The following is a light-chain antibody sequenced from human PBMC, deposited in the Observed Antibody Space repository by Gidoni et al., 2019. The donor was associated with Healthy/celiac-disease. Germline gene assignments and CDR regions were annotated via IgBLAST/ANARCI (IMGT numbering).Light chain of an antibody. Sequence: QSVLTPPPSASGPPGQRVTISGSGSSSNIGSNTVNWYQQLPGTAPKLRIYSNNQRPSGVPDRVSGSKSGTSASLAISGLQSEDEADYYCAAWDDSLNGWVFGGGTKLTVL. CDR2: SNN. CDR3: AAWDDSLNGWV. CDR1: SSNIGSNT. V-gene: IGLV1-44*01. J-gene: IGLJ3*02.